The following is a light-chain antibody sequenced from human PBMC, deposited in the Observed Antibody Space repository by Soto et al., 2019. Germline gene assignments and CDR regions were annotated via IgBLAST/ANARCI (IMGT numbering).Light chain of an antibody. CDR2: AAS. CDR1: QSVSSSH. CDR3: QQYGSSPST. V-gene: IGKV3-20*01. J-gene: IGKJ5*01. Sequence: IVLTQSPGTLSWSPGEIATLSFRGSQSVSSSHLAWYQHKPGQAPRLLIYAASSRATGSPDRFSGGGSGTDFTLTISRLEPEDFAVYYCQQYGSSPSTFGQGTRLEIK.